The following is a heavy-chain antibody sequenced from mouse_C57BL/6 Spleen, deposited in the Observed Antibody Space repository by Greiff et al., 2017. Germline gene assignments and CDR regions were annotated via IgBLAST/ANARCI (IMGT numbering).Heavy chain of an antibody. CDR3: MRDWDYPYAMDY. D-gene: IGHD2-4*01. J-gene: IGHJ4*01. Sequence: CGGLVQPKGSLKLSCAASGFTFNTYAMHWVRQAPGKGLEWVARIRSKSSNYATYYADSVKDRFTISRDDSQSMLYLQMNNLKAEDTAMYYCMRDWDYPYAMDYWGQGTSVTVSS. CDR2: IRSKSSNYAT. CDR1: GFTFNTYA. V-gene: IGHV10-3*01.